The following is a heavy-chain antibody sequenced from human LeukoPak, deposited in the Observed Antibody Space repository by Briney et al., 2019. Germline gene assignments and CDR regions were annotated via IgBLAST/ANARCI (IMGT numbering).Heavy chain of an antibody. V-gene: IGHV1-2*06. Sequence: ASVKVSCKTSGYTFTGHYIHWVRQAPGQGLEWMGRINPPSAGTNYAPKVQGRFTVTRDTSITTAYMELSRLTSDDRAVYYGARVQTSGWYVPFDYWGQGTLVTVSS. CDR1: GYTFTGHY. CDR2: INPPSAGT. CDR3: ARVQTSGWYVPFDY. D-gene: IGHD6-19*01. J-gene: IGHJ4*02.